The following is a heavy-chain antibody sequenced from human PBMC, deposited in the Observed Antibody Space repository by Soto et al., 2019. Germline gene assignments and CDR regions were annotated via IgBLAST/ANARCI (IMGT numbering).Heavy chain of an antibody. CDR2: ISGYNGNT. J-gene: IGHJ6*02. Sequence: GTSVKVSWKECGEAFASSGRSWVRQENGQGLEWMGWISGYNGNTNYEQKFQDRVTMTTDTTTNTAYMELRSLRSDDTAVYYCAREGPRPYYYYGMDVWGQGTTVTVSS. CDR1: GEAFASSG. V-gene: IGHV1-18*01. CDR3: AREGPRPYYYYGMDV.